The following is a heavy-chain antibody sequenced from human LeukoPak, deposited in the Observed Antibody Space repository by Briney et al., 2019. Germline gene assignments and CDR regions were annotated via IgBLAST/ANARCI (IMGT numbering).Heavy chain of an antibody. CDR3: ARSPGFGESGGFDY. Sequence: GASVKVSCKASGGTFGSYAISWVRQAPGQGLEWMGGIIPIFGTANYAQKFQGRVTITADESTSTAYMELSSLRSEDTAVYYCARSPGFGESGGFDYWGQGALVTVSS. V-gene: IGHV1-69*13. CDR2: IIPIFGTA. D-gene: IGHD3-10*01. J-gene: IGHJ4*02. CDR1: GGTFGSYA.